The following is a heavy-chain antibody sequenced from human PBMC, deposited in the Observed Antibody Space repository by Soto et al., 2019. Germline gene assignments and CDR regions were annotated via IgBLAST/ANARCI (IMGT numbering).Heavy chain of an antibody. D-gene: IGHD3-10*01. J-gene: IGHJ6*02. Sequence: EVQLVESGGGLVKPGGSLRLSCAASGFTFSSYWMHWVRQAPGKGLVWVSRINSDGSSTSYADSVKGRFTISRDNAKNTLYLQMNSLRAEDTAVYYCARMGLWFGELVPEDVWGQGTTVTVSS. CDR3: ARMGLWFGELVPEDV. CDR1: GFTFSSYW. V-gene: IGHV3-74*02. CDR2: INSDGSST.